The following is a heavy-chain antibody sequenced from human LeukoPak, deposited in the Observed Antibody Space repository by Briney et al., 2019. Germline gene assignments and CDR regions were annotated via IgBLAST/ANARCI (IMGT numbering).Heavy chain of an antibody. Sequence: PSETLSLTCAVYGGSFSDHDWSWIRQPPGKGLEWVGEVSDTGSANYNPFLKSRGTISIDTSKNQFSLKLASVTAADTALYYCARVTRGFGGEVLMGYYSYMDVWGKGTAVTVSS. J-gene: IGHJ6*03. V-gene: IGHV4-34*01. CDR1: GGSFSDHD. CDR3: ARVTRGFGGEVLMGYYSYMDV. CDR2: VSDTGSA. D-gene: IGHD3-16*01.